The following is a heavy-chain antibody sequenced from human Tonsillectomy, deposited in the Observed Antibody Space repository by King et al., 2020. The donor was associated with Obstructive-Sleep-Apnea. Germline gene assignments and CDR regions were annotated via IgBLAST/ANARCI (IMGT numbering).Heavy chain of an antibody. J-gene: IGHJ4*02. V-gene: IGHV4-59*01. CDR2: IYYSGST. Sequence: VQLQESGPGLVKPSETLSLTCTVSGGSIRSYYWSWIRQPPGKGLEWIGYIYYSGSTNYNPSLKSRVTISVDTSKNQFSLKLSSVTAADTAVYYCARTPGAANDYWGQGTLVTVSS. CDR3: ARTPGAANDY. D-gene: IGHD1-26*01. CDR1: GGSIRSYY.